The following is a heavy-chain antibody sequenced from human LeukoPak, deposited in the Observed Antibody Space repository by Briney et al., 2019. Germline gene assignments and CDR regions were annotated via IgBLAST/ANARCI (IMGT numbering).Heavy chain of an antibody. CDR3: ARAGDYYGSGSYPLNY. CDR2: IIPLLSTS. V-gene: IGHV1-69*15. J-gene: IGHJ4*02. Sequence: GSSVKVSCKTSGDTFNSYAISWVRQAPGQGLEWVGTIIPLLSTSDYAQKFQDRVTITADESTSTAYMELSSLRSEDTAVYYCARAGDYYGSGSYPLNYWGQGTLVTVSS. CDR1: GDTFNSYA. D-gene: IGHD3-10*01.